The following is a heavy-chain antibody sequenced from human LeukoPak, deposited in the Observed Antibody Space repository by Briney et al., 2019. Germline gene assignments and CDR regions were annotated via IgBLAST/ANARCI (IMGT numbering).Heavy chain of an antibody. CDR1: GDSISYFY. J-gene: IGHJ3*02. D-gene: IGHD3-22*01. CDR2: MSSSGNN. V-gene: IGHV4-4*07. CDR3: AKSNGYVLAEI. Sequence: PSETLSLTCSVSGDSISYFYWSWIRQAAGKGLEWIGRMSSSGNNDYNASLKSRVTMSVDTSKNPLSLKVISVTAADTAVYYCAKSNGYVLAEIWGQASMVTVSS.